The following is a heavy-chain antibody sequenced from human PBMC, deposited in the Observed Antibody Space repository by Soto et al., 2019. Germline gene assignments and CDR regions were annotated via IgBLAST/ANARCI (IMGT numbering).Heavy chain of an antibody. CDR3: AIQRAGAYGMDV. J-gene: IGHJ6*02. Sequence: QVQLVQSGGEVKKPGASVKVSCKASGYTFSDYGISWVRQAPGQRPEYMGWISTNNGNIKYAQNIQGRVTMTTDTSTSTGYMELRSLRPDDTAVYYCAIQRAGAYGMDVWGQGTTVTVSS. D-gene: IGHD3-10*01. V-gene: IGHV1-18*01. CDR1: GYTFSDYG. CDR2: ISTNNGNI.